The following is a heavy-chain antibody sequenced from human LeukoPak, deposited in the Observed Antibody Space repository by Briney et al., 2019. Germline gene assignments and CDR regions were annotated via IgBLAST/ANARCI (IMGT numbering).Heavy chain of an antibody. CDR1: GGSISSYY. D-gene: IGHD4-23*01. V-gene: IGHV4-4*09. J-gene: IGHJ6*03. CDR2: IYTSGST. Sequence: SETLSLTCTVSGGSISSYYWSWIRQPPGKGLEWIGHIYTSGSTSYNPSLKSRVTISVDTSKNQFSLKLSSVTAADTAVYYCARQGTVGAYYYYYMDVWGKGTTVTVSS. CDR3: ARQGTVGAYYYYYMDV.